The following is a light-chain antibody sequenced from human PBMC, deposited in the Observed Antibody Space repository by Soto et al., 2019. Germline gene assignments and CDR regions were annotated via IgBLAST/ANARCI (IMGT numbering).Light chain of an antibody. CDR2: DVS. CDR3: SSYTSSSTYV. V-gene: IGLV2-14*01. CDR1: SSDVGAYDH. Sequence: QSALTQPASVSGSPGQSIAISCTGTSSDVGAYDHVSWYQQHPGKAPKVMIYDVSNRPSGVSNRFSGSKSDNTASLTISGLQAEDEADYYCSSYTSSSTYVFGTGTKLTVL. J-gene: IGLJ1*01.